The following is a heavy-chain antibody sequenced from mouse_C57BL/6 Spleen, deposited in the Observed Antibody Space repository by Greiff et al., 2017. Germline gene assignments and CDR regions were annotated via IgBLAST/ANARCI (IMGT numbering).Heavy chain of an antibody. V-gene: IGHV1-50*01. J-gene: IGHJ2*01. Sequence: QVQLQQPGAELVKPGASVKLSCKASGYTFTSYWMQWVKQRPGQGLEWIGEIDPSDSYTNYNQKFKGKATLTVDTSSSTAYMQLSSLTSGDSAVYYCASPNWDGDYWGQGTTLTVSS. D-gene: IGHD4-1*01. CDR1: GYTFTSYW. CDR3: ASPNWDGDY. CDR2: IDPSDSYT.